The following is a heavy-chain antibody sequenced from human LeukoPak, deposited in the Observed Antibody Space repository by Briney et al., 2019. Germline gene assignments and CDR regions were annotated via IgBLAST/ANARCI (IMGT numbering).Heavy chain of an antibody. V-gene: IGHV3-48*01. D-gene: IGHD3-3*01. CDR3: ARESDKHYDFWSGYLALDY. CDR1: GFTFSYYS. CDR2: ISSSGTTI. J-gene: IGHJ4*02. Sequence: LPGGSLRLSCAASGFTFSYYSMNWVRQAPGKGLEWVSYISSSGTTIYYADSVKGRFTISRDNAKNSLYLQMNSLRVEGTAVYYCARESDKHYDFWSGYLALDYWGQGTLVTVSS.